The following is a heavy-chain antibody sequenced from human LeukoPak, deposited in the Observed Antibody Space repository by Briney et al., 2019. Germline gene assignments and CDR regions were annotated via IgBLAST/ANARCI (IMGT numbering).Heavy chain of an antibody. J-gene: IGHJ4*02. CDR3: AKHLYSGSYNPFDY. CDR1: GFTFSSYA. CDR2: ISGSGGST. Sequence: GGSLRLSCAASGFTFSSYAMSWVRQAPGKGLEWVSTISGSGGSTYYADSVKGRYTISRDNSKNTLYMQMNSLRAEDTAVYYCAKHLYSGSYNPFDYWGQGTLVTVSS. D-gene: IGHD1-26*01. V-gene: IGHV3-23*01.